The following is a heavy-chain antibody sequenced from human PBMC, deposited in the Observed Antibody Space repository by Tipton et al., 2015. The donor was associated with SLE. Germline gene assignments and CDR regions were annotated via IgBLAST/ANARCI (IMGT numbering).Heavy chain of an antibody. J-gene: IGHJ6*03. Sequence: TLSLTCTVSGGSISSGGYCWSWIRQHPGKGLEWIGYIYYSGSTNYNPSLKSRVTISVDTSKNQFSLKLNSVTAADTAVYYCARAPGLERPYYYYYMDVWGKGTTVTVSS. V-gene: IGHV4-31*03. CDR1: GGSISSGGYC. CDR3: ARAPGLERPYYYYYMDV. D-gene: IGHD1-1*01. CDR2: IYYSGST.